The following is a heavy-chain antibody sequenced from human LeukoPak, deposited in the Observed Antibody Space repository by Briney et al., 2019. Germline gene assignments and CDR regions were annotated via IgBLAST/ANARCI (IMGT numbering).Heavy chain of an antibody. Sequence: GGSLRLSCAASGFTFSTYAMSWVRQAPGKGLEWVSSISGSGGSTHYAGSVKGRFTISRDNSKNTLYLQMNSLGAEDTAVYYCAKGGIAVAGTSFYYYMDVWGKGTTVTISS. CDR2: ISGSGGST. J-gene: IGHJ6*03. V-gene: IGHV3-23*01. CDR1: GFTFSTYA. CDR3: AKGGIAVAGTSFYYYMDV. D-gene: IGHD6-19*01.